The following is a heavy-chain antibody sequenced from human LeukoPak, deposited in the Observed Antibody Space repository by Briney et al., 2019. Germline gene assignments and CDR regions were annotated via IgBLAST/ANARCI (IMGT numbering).Heavy chain of an antibody. J-gene: IGHJ4*02. Sequence: SQTLSLTCAISGDTVSSKNAAWNWITQSPSRGLEWLGRTYYRSKWYNDYAVSVKSRININPDTSKNQFSLQLNSVTPEDTAVYYCAREGVGATMANWGQGTLVTVSS. CDR3: AREGVGATMAN. V-gene: IGHV6-1*01. CDR1: GDTVSSKNAA. CDR2: TYYRSKWYN. D-gene: IGHD1-26*01.